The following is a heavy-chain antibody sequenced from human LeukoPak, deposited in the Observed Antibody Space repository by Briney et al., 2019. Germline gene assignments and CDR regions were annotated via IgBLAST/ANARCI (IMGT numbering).Heavy chain of an antibody. D-gene: IGHD5-18*01. CDR2: FYYTGYT. CDR1: RGSISGYY. J-gene: IGHJ4*02. Sequence: SETLSLTCSVSRGSISGYYWSWIRQPPGKGLEWIGYFYYTGYTNYNPSLKSRVAISVDTSKNQFSLYLTSVTAADTAVYYCARESYGIDSWGQGTLVSVSS. CDR3: ARESYGIDS. V-gene: IGHV4-59*01.